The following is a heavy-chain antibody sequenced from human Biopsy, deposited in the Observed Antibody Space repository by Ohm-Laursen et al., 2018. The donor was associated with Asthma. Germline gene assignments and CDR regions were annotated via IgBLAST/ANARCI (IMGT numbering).Heavy chain of an antibody. Sequence: SETLSLTCSVSGGSISSSSYYWGWIRQPPGKGLEFIGTIYYSGSTYYNPSLKSRVTLSVDASKNQFSLKLTSVTAADTAVYYCVSPPGYWGQGTRVTVSS. CDR2: IYYSGST. CDR1: GGSISSSSYY. V-gene: IGHV4-39*01. CDR3: VSPPGY. J-gene: IGHJ4*02.